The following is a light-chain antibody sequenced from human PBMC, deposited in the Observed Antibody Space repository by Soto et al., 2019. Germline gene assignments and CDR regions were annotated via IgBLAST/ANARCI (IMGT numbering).Light chain of an antibody. V-gene: IGKV3-15*01. CDR3: QQYHTWPIT. Sequence: DIVMTQSPATLSVAPGERVTFSCRASQGVSRKLAWYQHKPGQAPRLLISGASTGATGIPARFSGSGSGTEFTLTISSLQSEDCAIYYCQQYHTWPITFGGGTKAAIK. CDR1: QGVSRK. CDR2: GAS. J-gene: IGKJ4*01.